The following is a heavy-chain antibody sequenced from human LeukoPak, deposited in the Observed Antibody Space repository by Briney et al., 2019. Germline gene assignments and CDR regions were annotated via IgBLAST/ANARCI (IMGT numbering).Heavy chain of an antibody. CDR2: IYHSGST. J-gene: IGHJ4*02. CDR3: ARTLYSSGWCPFVY. V-gene: IGHV4-38-2*02. Sequence: PSETLSLTCTVSGYSISSGYFWGWVRQPPGKGLEWIGNIYHSGSTYYNPSLKSRVTISVDTSKNQFSLKLSSVTAADTAVYYCARTLYSSGWCPFVYWGQGALVTVSP. CDR1: GYSISSGYF. D-gene: IGHD6-19*01.